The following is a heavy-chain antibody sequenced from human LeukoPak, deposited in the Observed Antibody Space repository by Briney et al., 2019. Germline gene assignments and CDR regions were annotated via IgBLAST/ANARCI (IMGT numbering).Heavy chain of an antibody. Sequence: GGSLRLSCAASGFTFSAYWMTWVRQAPGKGLDWVANIKRDGSEKYYVDSVKGRFTISRDNAKNSLYLQMNSLRAEDTAVYYCARGRTVGYWGQGTLVTVSS. D-gene: IGHD1/OR15-1a*01. CDR3: ARGRTVGY. CDR2: IKRDGSEK. CDR1: GFTFSAYW. J-gene: IGHJ4*02. V-gene: IGHV3-7*01.